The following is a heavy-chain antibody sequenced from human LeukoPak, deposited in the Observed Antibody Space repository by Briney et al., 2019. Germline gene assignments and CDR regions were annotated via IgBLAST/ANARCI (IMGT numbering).Heavy chain of an antibody. V-gene: IGHV3-30*02. J-gene: IGHJ5*02. Sequence: PGGSLRLSCVASGFIFRSYGIHWVRQAPGKGLEWVTFIHFDGSNEYYADFVKGRFTISRDNSKNTVYLQMNSLRAEDTAVYYCAKDGIMRSKGPPEFDPWGQGTLVSVSS. CDR2: IHFDGSNE. D-gene: IGHD3-16*01. CDR3: AKDGIMRSKGPPEFDP. CDR1: GFIFRSYG.